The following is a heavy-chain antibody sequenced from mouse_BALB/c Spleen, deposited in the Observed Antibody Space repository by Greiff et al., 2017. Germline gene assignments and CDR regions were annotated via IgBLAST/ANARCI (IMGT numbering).Heavy chain of an antibody. J-gene: IGHJ4*01. CDR2: IWTGGGT. V-gene: IGHV2-9-2*01. CDR1: GFSLTSYD. D-gene: IGHD2-3*01. Sequence: VKLVESGPGLVAPSQSLSITCTVSGFSLTSYDISWIRQPPGKGLEWLGVIWTGGGTNYNSAFMSRLSISKDNSKSQVFLKMNSLQTDDTAIYYCVRVYDGYYEGWGDYWGQGTSVTVSS. CDR3: VRVYDGYYEGWGDY.